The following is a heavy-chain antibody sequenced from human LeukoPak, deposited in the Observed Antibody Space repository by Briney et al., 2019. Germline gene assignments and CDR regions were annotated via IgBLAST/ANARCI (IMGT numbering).Heavy chain of an antibody. CDR3: ASRYFDWLSGDAEYFQH. V-gene: IGHV4-61*01. Sequence: SETLSLTCTVSGGSVSSGSYYWSWIRQPPGKGLEWIGYIYYSGSTNYNPSLKSRVTISVDTSKNQFSLKLSSVTAADTAVCYCASRYFDWLSGDAEYFQHWGQGTLVTVSS. CDR2: IYYSGST. CDR1: GGSVSSGSYY. J-gene: IGHJ1*01. D-gene: IGHD3-9*01.